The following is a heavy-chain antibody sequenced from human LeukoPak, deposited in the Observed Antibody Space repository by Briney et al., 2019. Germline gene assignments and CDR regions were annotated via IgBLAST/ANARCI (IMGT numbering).Heavy chain of an antibody. CDR2: ISSSSSYI. D-gene: IGHD6-13*01. CDR1: GFTFSNAW. CDR3: ARAHSSSWPHFDY. Sequence: TGGSLGLSCAAAGFTFSNAWMSWVRQAPGKGLEWVSSISSSSSYIYYADSVKGRFTISRDNAKTSLYLQMNSLRAEDTAVYYCARAHSSSWPHFDYWGQGTLVTVSS. V-gene: IGHV3-21*01. J-gene: IGHJ4*02.